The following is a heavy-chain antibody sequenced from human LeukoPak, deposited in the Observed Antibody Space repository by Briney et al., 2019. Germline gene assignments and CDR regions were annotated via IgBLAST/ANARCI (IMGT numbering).Heavy chain of an antibody. D-gene: IGHD6-13*01. Sequence: GGSLRLSCAAPGFTFSSYSMNGVRQAPGKGLEWVSSISSSSSYIYYADSVKGRFTISRDNAKNSLYLQMNSLRAEDTAVYYCARDDGSPQLVCDYWGQGTLVTVSS. J-gene: IGHJ4*02. CDR2: ISSSSSYI. CDR3: ARDDGSPQLVCDY. CDR1: GFTFSSYS. V-gene: IGHV3-21*01.